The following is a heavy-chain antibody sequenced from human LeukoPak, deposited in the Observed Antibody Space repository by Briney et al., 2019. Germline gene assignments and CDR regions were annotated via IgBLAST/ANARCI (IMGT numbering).Heavy chain of an antibody. V-gene: IGHV3-21*01. CDR3: ARARAFDY. Sequence: GGSLRLSCAASGFTFSTYSMNWVRQAPGKGLEWVSSISRSSDYIDYADSAKGRFTISRDNSKNTLYLQMNSLRAEDTAVYYCARARAFDYWGQGTLVTVSS. CDR1: GFTFSTYS. J-gene: IGHJ4*02. CDR2: ISRSSDYI.